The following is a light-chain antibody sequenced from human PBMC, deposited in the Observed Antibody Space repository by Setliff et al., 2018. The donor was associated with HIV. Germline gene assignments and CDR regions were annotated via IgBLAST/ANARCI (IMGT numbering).Light chain of an antibody. CDR2: YDS. CDR3: RVWDSSSDDD. CDR1: NSGSKS. J-gene: IGLJ1*01. V-gene: IGLV3-21*04. Sequence: SYELTQPPSVSVAPGKTVRITCGGNNSGSKSVHWYPQKTGHAPLLVIYYDSERTSGIPERFSGSNSGNTATPMIRRVEAGDEADYYCRVWDSSSDDDFGTGTKVTV.